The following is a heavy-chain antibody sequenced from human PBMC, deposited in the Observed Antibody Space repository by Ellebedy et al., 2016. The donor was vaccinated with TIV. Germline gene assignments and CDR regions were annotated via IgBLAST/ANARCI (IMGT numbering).Heavy chain of an antibody. D-gene: IGHD2-2*01. CDR2: IYDSGRT. Sequence: SETLSLXXNVSGGSISGTYTSYYWGWIRQPPGKGLEWIGSIYDSGRTHYNPSLKSRVTISVDTSKNQCSLRLSSVTAADTAVYFCARFRSGIVVAPAHYGMDVWGQGTTVTVSS. J-gene: IGHJ6*02. CDR3: ARFRSGIVVAPAHYGMDV. V-gene: IGHV4-39*01. CDR1: GGSISGTYTSYY.